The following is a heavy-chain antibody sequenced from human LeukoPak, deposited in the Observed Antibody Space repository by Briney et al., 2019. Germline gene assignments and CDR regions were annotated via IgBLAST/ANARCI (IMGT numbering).Heavy chain of an antibody. CDR2: ISSSSSYI. Sequence: GGSLRLSCAASGFTFSSYSMNWVRQAPGKGLEWVSSISSSSSYIYYADSVKGRFTISRDNAKNSLYLQTNSLRAEDTAVYYCARGSSTAMENWGQGTLVTVSS. CDR1: GFTFSSYS. D-gene: IGHD5-18*01. J-gene: IGHJ4*02. CDR3: ARGSSTAMEN. V-gene: IGHV3-21*01.